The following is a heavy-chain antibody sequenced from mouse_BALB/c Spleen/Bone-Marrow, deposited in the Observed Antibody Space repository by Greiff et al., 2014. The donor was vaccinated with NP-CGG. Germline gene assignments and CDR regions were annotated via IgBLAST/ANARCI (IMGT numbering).Heavy chain of an antibody. J-gene: IGHJ2*01. V-gene: IGHV4-1*02. D-gene: IGHD1-1*01. CDR2: INPDSSTI. Sequence: EVQLVESGGGLVQPGGSLKLSCAASGFDFSRYWMSWVRQAPGKGLEWIGEINPDSSTINYTPSLKDKFIISRDNAKNTLYLRLNKVRSEDTALYYCARPDYYGYLNYWGQGTTLTVSS. CDR1: GFDFSRYW. CDR3: ARPDYYGYLNY.